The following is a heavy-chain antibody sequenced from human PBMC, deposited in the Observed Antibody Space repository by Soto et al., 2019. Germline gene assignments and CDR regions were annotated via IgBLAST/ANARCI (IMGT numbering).Heavy chain of an antibody. V-gene: IGHV4-4*08. J-gene: IGHJ6*02. CDR2: IYSRGTT. Sequence: QVQLQESGPGLVKPSETLSLTCRVSGGTISSYYWCWIRQPPGKGLEWIGYIYSRGTTSYNPSLKSRTTILVDTTKNQFSLRLTSVTATDTAVYSCATGRISRVLHDWGQGTTITVSS. CDR1: GGTISSYY. CDR3: ATGRISRVLHD.